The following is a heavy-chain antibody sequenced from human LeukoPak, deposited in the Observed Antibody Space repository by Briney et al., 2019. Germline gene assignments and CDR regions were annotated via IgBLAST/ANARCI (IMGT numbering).Heavy chain of an antibody. J-gene: IGHJ4*02. CDR1: GFTFSSYA. D-gene: IGHD3-3*01. Sequence: GGSLRLSCAASGFTFSSYAMSWVRQAPGKGLEWVSAISGSGGSTYYADSVKGRFTISRDNSKNTLYLQINSLRAEDTAVYYCARGDFWSDTDYWGQGTLVTVSS. V-gene: IGHV3-23*01. CDR2: ISGSGGST. CDR3: ARGDFWSDTDY.